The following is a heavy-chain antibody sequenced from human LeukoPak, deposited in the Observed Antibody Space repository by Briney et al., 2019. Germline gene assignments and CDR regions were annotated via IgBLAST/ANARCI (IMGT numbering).Heavy chain of an antibody. Sequence: KPSETLSLTCTVSGYSISSGYYWGWIRQPPGKGLEWIGSIYHSGSTYYNPSLKSRVTISVDTSQNQFSLKLSSVTAADTAVHYCARLRYYGSGSYSRYFFDYWGQGTLVTVSS. J-gene: IGHJ4*02. CDR2: IYHSGST. D-gene: IGHD3-10*01. V-gene: IGHV4-38-2*02. CDR1: GYSISSGYY. CDR3: ARLRYYGSGSYSRYFFDY.